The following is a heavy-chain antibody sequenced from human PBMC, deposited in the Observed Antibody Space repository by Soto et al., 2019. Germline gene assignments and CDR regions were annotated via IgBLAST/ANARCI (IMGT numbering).Heavy chain of an antibody. CDR1: GFTFSSYA. V-gene: IGHV3-23*01. CDR2: ISGSGGST. CDR3: AKQGVLYDFWSGFSDV. Sequence: PGGSLRLSCAASGFTFSSYAMSWVRQAPGKGLEWVSAISGSGGSTYYADSVKGRFTISRDNSKNTLYLQMNSLRAEDTAVYYCAKQGVLYDFWSGFSDVWGQGTTVTGSS. J-gene: IGHJ6*02. D-gene: IGHD3-3*01.